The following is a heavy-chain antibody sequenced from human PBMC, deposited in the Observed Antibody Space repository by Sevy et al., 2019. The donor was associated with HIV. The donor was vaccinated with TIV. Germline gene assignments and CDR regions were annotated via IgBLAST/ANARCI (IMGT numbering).Heavy chain of an antibody. J-gene: IGHJ6*02. CDR1: GFTFSSYA. D-gene: IGHD2-15*01. Sequence: GGSLRLSCAASGFTFSSYAMHWVRQAPGKGLEWVAVISYDGSNKYYAHSVKGRFTISRDNSKNTLYLQMNSLRAEDTAVYYCARGSRREKPSYIVVVVAATEANYGMDVWGQGTTVTVSS. CDR2: ISYDGSNK. CDR3: ARGSRREKPSYIVVVVAATEANYGMDV. V-gene: IGHV3-30-3*01.